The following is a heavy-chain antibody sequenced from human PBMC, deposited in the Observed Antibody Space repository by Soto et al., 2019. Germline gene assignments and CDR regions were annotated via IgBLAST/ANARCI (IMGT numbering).Heavy chain of an antibody. Sequence: ASVKVSCKAAGYMFTGNYMHWVRQAPGQGLEYMGWINPNSGATNYAQKFQGRVTMTWDTSISTAYVELSRLRSDDTAVYYCAPHFPDSSGYFDHWRQGTLVTV. D-gene: IGHD3-22*01. CDR3: APHFPDSSGYFDH. J-gene: IGHJ4*02. CDR2: INPNSGAT. V-gene: IGHV1-2*02. CDR1: GYMFTGNY.